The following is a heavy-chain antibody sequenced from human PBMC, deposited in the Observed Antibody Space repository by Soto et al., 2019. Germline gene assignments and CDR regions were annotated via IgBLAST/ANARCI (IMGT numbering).Heavy chain of an antibody. Sequence: QVQLQELGPGLVKPSETLSLTCTVSGGSISSYYWSWIRQPPGKGLEWIGYIYYSGSTNYNPSLKSRVTISVDTSKNQFSLKLSSVTAADTAVYYCARTKFGIYIAAAGALFDYWGQGTLVTVSS. CDR2: IYYSGST. V-gene: IGHV4-59*08. CDR1: GGSISSYY. J-gene: IGHJ4*02. D-gene: IGHD6-13*01. CDR3: ARTKFGIYIAAAGALFDY.